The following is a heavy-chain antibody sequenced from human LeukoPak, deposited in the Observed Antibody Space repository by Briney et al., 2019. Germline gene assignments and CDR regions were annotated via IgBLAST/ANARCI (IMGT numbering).Heavy chain of an antibody. CDR2: IKQDGSEK. V-gene: IGHV3-7*04. CDR3: ARGGAPHAFDI. J-gene: IGHJ3*02. CDR1: GFTFTTYW. D-gene: IGHD1-26*01. Sequence: GGSLRLSCAASGFTFTTYWMRWVRQAPGKGLKWVASIKQDGSEKYYVDSVKGRFTISRDEAKNSLYLQMNSLRAEDTAVYYCARGGAPHAFDIWGQGTMVTVSS.